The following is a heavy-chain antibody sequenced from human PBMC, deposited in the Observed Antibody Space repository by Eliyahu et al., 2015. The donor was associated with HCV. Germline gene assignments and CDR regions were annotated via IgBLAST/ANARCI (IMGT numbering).Heavy chain of an antibody. J-gene: IGHJ4*02. Sequence: EVQLVQSGAEVKKPGESLKISCKGSGYSFTSYWIGWVRQMPGKGLEWMGIIYPGDSDTRYSPSFQGQVTISADKSISTAYLQWSSLKASDTAMYYCARLTEFLVVAATRGGFDYWGQGTLVTVSS. D-gene: IGHD2-15*01. CDR3: ARLTEFLVVAATRGGFDY. V-gene: IGHV5-51*01. CDR1: GYSFTSYW. CDR2: IYPGDSDT.